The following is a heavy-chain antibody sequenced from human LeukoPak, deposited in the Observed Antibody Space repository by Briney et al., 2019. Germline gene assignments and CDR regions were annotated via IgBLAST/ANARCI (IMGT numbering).Heavy chain of an antibody. V-gene: IGHV4-31*03. D-gene: IGHD3-9*01. CDR3: ARYYDIQDWFDP. CDR1: GGSISSGGYH. J-gene: IGHJ5*02. CDR2: IYYSGST. Sequence: PSETLSLTCTVSGGSISSGGYHWSWIRQHPGKGLEWIGYIYYSGSTYYNPSLKSRVTISVDTSKNQFSLKLSSVTAADTAVYYCARYYDIQDWFDPWGQGTLVTVSS.